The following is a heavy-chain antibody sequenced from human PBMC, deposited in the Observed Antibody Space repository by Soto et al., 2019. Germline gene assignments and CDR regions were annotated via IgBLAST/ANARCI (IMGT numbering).Heavy chain of an antibody. Sequence: ASVKVCCKASGGTFSSYAISWVRQAPGQGLEWMGGIIPIFGTANYAQKFQGRVTITADKSTSTAYMELSSLRSEDTAVYYCARGYDFWSGYYIPPYFDYWGQGTLVTVSS. J-gene: IGHJ4*02. CDR2: IIPIFGTA. D-gene: IGHD3-3*01. V-gene: IGHV1-69*06. CDR1: GGTFSSYA. CDR3: ARGYDFWSGYYIPPYFDY.